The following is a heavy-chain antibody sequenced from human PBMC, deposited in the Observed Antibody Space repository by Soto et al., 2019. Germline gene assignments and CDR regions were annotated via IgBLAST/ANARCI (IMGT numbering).Heavy chain of an antibody. D-gene: IGHD6-13*01. CDR1: GFTFSDFG. CDR2: ISHDGSKR. V-gene: IGHV3-30*03. Sequence: VQLVESGGGVVLPGRSVRLSCEVSGFTFSDFGLDWVRQAPGKGLEWVAIISHDGSKRFYADSVKGRFTISRDNSKNTLYLQMNSLRGEDTAVYFCARGRRVGAAGKFYSGLDVWGQGTTVTVSS. J-gene: IGHJ6*02. CDR3: ARGRRVGAAGKFYSGLDV.